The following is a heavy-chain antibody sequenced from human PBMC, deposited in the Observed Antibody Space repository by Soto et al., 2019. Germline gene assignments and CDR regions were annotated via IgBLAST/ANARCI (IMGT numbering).Heavy chain of an antibody. J-gene: IGHJ4*02. CDR1: GGSISSSSYY. V-gene: IGHV4-39*01. D-gene: IGHD1-26*01. CDR2: IYYSGST. Sequence: QLQLQESGPGLVKPSETLSLTCTVSGGSISSSSYYWGWIRQPPGKGLEWIGSIYYSGSTYYNPSLKSRVTISVDTSKNQFSLKQSSVTAADTAVYYCARRGFYGSYSFEYWGQGTLVTVSS. CDR3: ARRGFYGSYSFEY.